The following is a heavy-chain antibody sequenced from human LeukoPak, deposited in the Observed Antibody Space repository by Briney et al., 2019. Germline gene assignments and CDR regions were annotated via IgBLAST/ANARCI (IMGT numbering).Heavy chain of an antibody. J-gene: IGHJ3*02. D-gene: IGHD1-26*01. V-gene: IGHV3-30*01. CDR1: GFTFSSYA. Sequence: GGALRLSFAASGFTFSSYAMHLVRQAPGKGREGVAVISYDGSNKYYADSVKGRFTISRDNSKNTLYLQMTSLRAEDTAVYYCARDPIRGEHGAFAIWGQGTMVTVSS. CDR2: ISYDGSNK. CDR3: ARDPIRGEHGAFAI.